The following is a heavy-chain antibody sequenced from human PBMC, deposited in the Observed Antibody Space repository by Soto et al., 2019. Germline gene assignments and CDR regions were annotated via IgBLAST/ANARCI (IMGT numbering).Heavy chain of an antibody. CDR2: LYWDDDN. D-gene: IGHD6-19*01. Sequence: SGPTLVDPTQALTLTCTFSGFSRITTGVCVGWIRQPPGKALEWLALLYWDDDNRYNPSLKSRLTLTKDTSKSQVVLTLTNVDPADTATYYCAHNPPQDSGAFDIWGQGTMVTVSS. CDR3: AHNPPQDSGAFDI. CDR1: GFSRITTGVC. V-gene: IGHV2-5*02. J-gene: IGHJ3*02.